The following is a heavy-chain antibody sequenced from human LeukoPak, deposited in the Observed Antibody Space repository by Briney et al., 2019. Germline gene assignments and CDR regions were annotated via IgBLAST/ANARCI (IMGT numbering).Heavy chain of an antibody. D-gene: IGHD4-17*01. CDR2: INPNSGGT. CDR1: GYTFTGYY. CDR3: ATTVTQSLYYYYGMDV. Sequence: ASVKVSCKASGYTFTGYYMHWVRQAPGQGLEWMGWINPNSGGTNYAQKFQGRVTMTRDTSISTAYMELSRLRSDGTAVYYCATTVTQSLYYYYGMDVWGQGTTVTVSS. V-gene: IGHV1-2*02. J-gene: IGHJ6*02.